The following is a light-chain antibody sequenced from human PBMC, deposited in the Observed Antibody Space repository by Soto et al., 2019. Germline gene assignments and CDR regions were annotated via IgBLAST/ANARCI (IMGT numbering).Light chain of an antibody. V-gene: IGKV1-39*01. Sequence: DIKMTQSPSSLSASVGDRVTITCRASQTISNYLQWYQQKSGQAPKLLVYAASILHSGVPSRFSGSGYGTEFTLTIASLQPDDSASYYCQQYNSFSKTFGRGTKVDIK. CDR1: QTISNY. CDR3: QQYNSFSKT. J-gene: IGKJ1*01. CDR2: AAS.